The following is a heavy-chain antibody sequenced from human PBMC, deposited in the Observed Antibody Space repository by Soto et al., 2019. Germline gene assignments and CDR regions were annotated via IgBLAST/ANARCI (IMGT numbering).Heavy chain of an antibody. CDR3: AKEMITFGDFNYYYMDV. CDR2: ITWHSGTI. Sequence: EVQLVESGGGLVQPGRSLRLACAASGFTFDQYTMHWVRQAPGKGLEWVSSITWHSGTIGYADSVKGRFTISRDNAKNSVYLQMNSLRGEDTALYYCAKEMITFGDFNYYYMDVWGNGTTVTVSS. D-gene: IGHD3-16*01. CDR1: GFTFDQYT. V-gene: IGHV3-9*01. J-gene: IGHJ6*03.